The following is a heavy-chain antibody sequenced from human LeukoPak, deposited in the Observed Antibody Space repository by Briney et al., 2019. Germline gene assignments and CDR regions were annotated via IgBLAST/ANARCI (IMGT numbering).Heavy chain of an antibody. V-gene: IGHV4-39*01. D-gene: IGHD2-21*02. CDR2: IYYSGST. CDR1: GGSISSSRYY. J-gene: IGHJ4*02. CDR3: ARGTIGGLLFRFDY. Sequence: SETLSLTCTVSGGSISSSRYYWGWIRQPPGKGLEWIGSIYYSGSTYYNPSLKSRVTISVDTSNNQFYLKLSSVTAADTAVYYCARGTIGGLLFRFDYWGQGTLVTVSS.